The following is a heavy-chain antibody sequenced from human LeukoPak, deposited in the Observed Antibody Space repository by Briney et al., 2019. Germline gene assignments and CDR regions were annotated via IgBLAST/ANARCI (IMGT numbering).Heavy chain of an antibody. J-gene: IGHJ4*02. Sequence: GGSLRLSCAASGFTFSSYSMNWVRQAPGKGLEWVSSISSSSSYIYYADSVKGRFTISRDNAKDSLYLQMNSLRAEDTAVYYCARDPIAAAGTSYFDYWGQGTLVTVSS. CDR3: ARDPIAAAGTSYFDY. CDR2: ISSSSSYI. V-gene: IGHV3-21*01. D-gene: IGHD6-13*01. CDR1: GFTFSSYS.